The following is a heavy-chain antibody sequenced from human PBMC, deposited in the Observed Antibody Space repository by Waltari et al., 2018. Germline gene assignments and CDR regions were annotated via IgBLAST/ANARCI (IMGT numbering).Heavy chain of an antibody. D-gene: IGHD3-22*01. Sequence: QVQLQESGPGLVKPSQTLSLTCTVSGGSISSGSYYWSWIRQPAGKGLEWIGRIYASGRTNYNPSLKSRVTISVDTSKNQFSLKLSSVTAADTAVYYCASFGWYYYDSSGYYVDYWGQGTLVTVSS. CDR1: GGSISSGSYY. J-gene: IGHJ4*02. CDR3: ASFGWYYYDSSGYYVDY. V-gene: IGHV4-61*02. CDR2: IYASGRT.